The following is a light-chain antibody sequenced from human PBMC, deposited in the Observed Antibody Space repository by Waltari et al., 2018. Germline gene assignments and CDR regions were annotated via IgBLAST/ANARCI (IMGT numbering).Light chain of an antibody. Sequence: QSALTQPASVSGSPGQSIPIPCTGTAHDVGANNSVPWFQQYPGTAPKLIIYDVISRPSGVSNRFSGSKSGNTASLTISGLQAEDEADYYCSSYTITTTFELFGGGTKLTVL. J-gene: IGLJ2*01. V-gene: IGLV2-14*03. CDR1: AHDVGANNS. CDR2: DVI. CDR3: SSYTITTTFEL.